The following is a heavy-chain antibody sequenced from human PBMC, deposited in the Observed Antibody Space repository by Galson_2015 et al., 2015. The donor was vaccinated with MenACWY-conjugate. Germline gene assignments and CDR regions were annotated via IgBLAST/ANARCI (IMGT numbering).Heavy chain of an antibody. CDR1: GFTFSNYW. CDR3: TKSAARYSTSFAFNWFDP. J-gene: IGHJ5*02. V-gene: IGHV3-74*01. D-gene: IGHD6-6*01. Sequence: SLRLSCAASGFTFSNYWMHWVRQAPGKGLEWVSRVNSDGTGTTYADSVKGRFTISRDNAKNTLYLQMNSLRAEDTAIYYCTKSAARYSTSFAFNWFDPCGQGGLVPLPS. CDR2: VNSDGTGT.